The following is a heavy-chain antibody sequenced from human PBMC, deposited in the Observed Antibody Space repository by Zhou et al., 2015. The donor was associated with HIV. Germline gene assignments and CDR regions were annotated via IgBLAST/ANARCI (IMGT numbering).Heavy chain of an antibody. CDR3: ARDRDYGGKKGYYYGMDV. CDR2: IIPILGIA. Sequence: QVQLVQSGAEVKKPGSSVKVSCKASGGTFSSYTISWVRQAPGQGLEWMGRIIPILGIANYAQKFQGRVTITADKSTSTAYMELSSLRSEDTAVYYCARDRDYGGKKGYYYGMDVWGQGTTVTVSS. V-gene: IGHV1-69*08. J-gene: IGHJ6*02. D-gene: IGHD4-23*01. CDR1: GGTFSSYT.